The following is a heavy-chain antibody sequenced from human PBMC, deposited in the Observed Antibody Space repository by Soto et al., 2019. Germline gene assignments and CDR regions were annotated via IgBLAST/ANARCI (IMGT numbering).Heavy chain of an antibody. CDR2: FDPEDGET. Sequence: ASVKVSCKVSGYTLTELSMHWVRQAPGKGLEWMGGFDPEDGETIYAQKFQGRVTMTEDTSTDTAYMELNSLRAEDTAVYYCARDPVRGYQRKFDYWGQGTLVTVSS. V-gene: IGHV1-24*01. J-gene: IGHJ4*02. CDR3: ARDPVRGYQRKFDY. D-gene: IGHD3-22*01. CDR1: GYTLTELS.